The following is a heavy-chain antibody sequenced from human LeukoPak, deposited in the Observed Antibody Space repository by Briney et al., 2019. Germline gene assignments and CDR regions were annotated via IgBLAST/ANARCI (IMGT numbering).Heavy chain of an antibody. CDR1: GGSISSSSYY. J-gene: IGHJ6*03. CDR3: ARHIGGGIEDMDV. V-gene: IGHV4-61*05. Sequence: SETLSLTCTVSGGSISSSSYYWSWLRQSPGTGLEWIGYIYVTGSTRDNPYLHSRVTISVDTSRNQFFLKRSSVPAADTVVYYCARHIGGGIEDMDVWGTGTKVTVSS. D-gene: IGHD3-16*02. CDR2: IYVTGST.